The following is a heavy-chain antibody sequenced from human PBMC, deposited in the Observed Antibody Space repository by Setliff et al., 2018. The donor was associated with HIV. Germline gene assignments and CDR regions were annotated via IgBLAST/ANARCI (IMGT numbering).Heavy chain of an antibody. V-gene: IGHV4-39*07. J-gene: IGHJ2*01. Sequence: PSETLSLTCTVSGGSVTDISYYWAWIRQPPGKGLQWVGTIFYSGSTYYNPSLKSRVTISVDTSKNQFSLRLNSVTAADTAVYYCVRDAGASYLKGFWYFDLWGRGTLVTVSS. CDR1: GGSVTDISYY. CDR3: VRDAGASYLKGFWYFDL. D-gene: IGHD1-26*01. CDR2: IFYSGST.